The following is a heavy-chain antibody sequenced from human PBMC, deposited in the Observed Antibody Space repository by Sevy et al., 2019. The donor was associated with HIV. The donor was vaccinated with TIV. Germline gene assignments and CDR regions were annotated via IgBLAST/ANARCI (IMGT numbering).Heavy chain of an antibody. Sequence: GGSLRLSCAASGFTFSSYAMSWVRQAPGKGLEWVSAISGSGGSTYYADSVKGRFTISRDNSKNTLYLQMNSLRAEDTAVYYCAKGVIIVVVPAAYDYWDQGTLVTVSS. CDR1: GFTFSSYA. V-gene: IGHV3-23*01. J-gene: IGHJ4*02. CDR3: AKGVIIVVVPAAYDY. CDR2: ISGSGGST. D-gene: IGHD2-2*01.